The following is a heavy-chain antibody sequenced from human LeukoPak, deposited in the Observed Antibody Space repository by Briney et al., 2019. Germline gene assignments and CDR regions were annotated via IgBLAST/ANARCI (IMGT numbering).Heavy chain of an antibody. CDR1: GFTFSSYA. V-gene: IGHV3-30*04. CDR3: ARNDGPAGVVDYYYYMDV. J-gene: IGHJ6*03. Sequence: GGSLRLSCAASGFTFSSYAMHWVRQAPGKGLEWVAVISYDGSNKYYADSVKGRFTISRDNSKNTLYLQMNSLRAEDTAVYYCARNDGPAGVVDYYYYMDVWGKGTTVTVSS. CDR2: ISYDGSNK. D-gene: IGHD2-2*01.